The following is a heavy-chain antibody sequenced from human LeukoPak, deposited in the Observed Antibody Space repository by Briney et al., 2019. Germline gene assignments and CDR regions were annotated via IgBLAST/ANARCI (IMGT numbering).Heavy chain of an antibody. D-gene: IGHD6-19*01. J-gene: IGHJ4*02. V-gene: IGHV1-69*04. CDR1: GGTFSSYA. Sequence: ASVKVSCKASGGTFSSYAISWVRQAPGQGLEWMGRIIPILGIANYAQKFQGRVTITADKSTSTAYMELSSLRSEDTAVYYCARVPLDSGWYAGWGQGTLVTVSS. CDR2: IIPILGIA. CDR3: ARVPLDSGWYAG.